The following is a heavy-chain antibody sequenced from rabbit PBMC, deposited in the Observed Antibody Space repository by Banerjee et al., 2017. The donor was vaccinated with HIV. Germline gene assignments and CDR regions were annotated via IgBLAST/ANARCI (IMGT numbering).Heavy chain of an antibody. CDR1: GFDFSSNA. Sequence: QEQLEESGGDLVQPEGSLTLTCKASGFDFSSNAMCWVRQAPGKGLEWIGCIYTGSGSTYYASWAKGRFTISKTSSTTVTLQMTSLTAADTATYFCARDSARSSGYVFNLWGQGTLVTVS. CDR3: ARDSARSSGYVFNL. D-gene: IGHD1-1*01. J-gene: IGHJ4*01. CDR2: IYTGSGST. V-gene: IGHV1S45*01.